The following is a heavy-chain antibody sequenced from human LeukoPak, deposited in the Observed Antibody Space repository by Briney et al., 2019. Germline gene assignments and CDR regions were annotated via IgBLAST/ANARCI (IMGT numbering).Heavy chain of an antibody. V-gene: IGHV4-39*01. CDR1: GGSISNNNYY. CDR3: ARSSSLGYCSGGSCYRKHFDY. J-gene: IGHJ4*02. Sequence: PSETLSLTCTVSGGSISNNNYYWGWLRQPPGTGLEWIGSIYYSGRTYNNPSLESRITISVDTSKNQFSLKLSSVIATDTAVYYCARSSSLGYCSGGSCYRKHFDYWGLGTLVTVSS. CDR2: IYYSGRT. D-gene: IGHD2-15*01.